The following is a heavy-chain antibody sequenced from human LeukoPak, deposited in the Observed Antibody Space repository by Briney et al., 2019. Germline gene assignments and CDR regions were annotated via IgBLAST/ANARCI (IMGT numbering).Heavy chain of an antibody. D-gene: IGHD3-10*02. V-gene: IGHV3-23*01. CDR2: LSSSGGDT. CDR3: AKLYSGRIFDV. Sequence: GASVKVSCKASGYTFTSYVMRWVRQAPGKELEWVSALSSSGGDTSYEDSVKGRFTISRDNSKNTLYLQMSSLRAEDTAVYYCAKLYSGRIFDVWGQRTMVTVSP. CDR1: GYTFTSYV. J-gene: IGHJ3*01.